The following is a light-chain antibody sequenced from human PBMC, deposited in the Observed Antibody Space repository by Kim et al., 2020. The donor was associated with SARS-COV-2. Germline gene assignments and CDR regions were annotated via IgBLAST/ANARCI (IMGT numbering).Light chain of an antibody. Sequence: DIQMTQSPSSLSASVGDRVTITCRASQSISSYLNWYQQKPGKAPKLLIYAASSLQSGVPSRFSGSGSGTDFTLTISSLQPEDFATYYCQQSYSTPPYTCGRGTKLEI. J-gene: IGKJ2*01. CDR2: AAS. CDR1: QSISSY. CDR3: QQSYSTPPYT. V-gene: IGKV1-39*01.